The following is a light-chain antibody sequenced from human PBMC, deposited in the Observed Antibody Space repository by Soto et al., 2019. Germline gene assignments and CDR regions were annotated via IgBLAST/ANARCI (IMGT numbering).Light chain of an antibody. CDR1: QSVSSN. CDR2: GAS. CDR3: QQYDSSPRT. J-gene: IGKJ1*01. Sequence: EIVMTQSPGTLSVSPGERATLSCRASQSVSSNLAWYQQKPGQAPRLLIYGASSRATGIPDRFSGSGSGTDFTLTISRLDPEDFAVYFCQQYDSSPRTFGQGTKVDIK. V-gene: IGKV3-20*01.